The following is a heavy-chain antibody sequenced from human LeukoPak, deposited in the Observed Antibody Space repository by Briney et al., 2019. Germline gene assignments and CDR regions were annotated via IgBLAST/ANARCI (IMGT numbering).Heavy chain of an antibody. V-gene: IGHV3-49*04. CDR1: GFTFGDYA. Sequence: GGSLRLSCTASGFTFGDYAMSWVRQAPGKGLEWVGFIRSKAYGGTTEYAASVKGRFTISRDDSKSIAYLQMNSLKTKDTAVYYCIHEPDCSSTSCSPNYYYYYGMDVWGQGTTVTVSS. CDR2: IRSKAYGGTT. J-gene: IGHJ6*02. CDR3: IHEPDCSSTSCSPNYYYYYGMDV. D-gene: IGHD2-2*01.